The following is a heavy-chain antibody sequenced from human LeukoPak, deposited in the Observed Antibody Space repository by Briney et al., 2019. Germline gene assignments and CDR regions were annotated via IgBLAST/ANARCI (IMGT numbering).Heavy chain of an antibody. CDR2: IWYDGSNK. CDR3: ATSSSSWYYFDY. CDR1: GFTFSGYG. D-gene: IGHD6-13*01. V-gene: IGHV3-33*08. Sequence: GGSLRLSCAVSGFTFSGYGMHWVRQAPGKGLEWVAVIWYDGSNKYYADSVKGRFTISRDNSKNTLYLQMNSLRAEDTAVYYCATSSSSWYYFDYWGQGTLVTVSS. J-gene: IGHJ4*02.